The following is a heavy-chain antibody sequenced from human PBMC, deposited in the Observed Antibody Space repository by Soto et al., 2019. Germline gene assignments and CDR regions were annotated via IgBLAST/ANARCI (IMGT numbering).Heavy chain of an antibody. V-gene: IGHV3-21*01. CDR1: TFNSYS. J-gene: IGHJ5*02. CDR2: IRSGSAYI. CDR3: TRDEGGSYANWFSP. Sequence: EVQLVESGGGLVKPGGSLRLSCTFTFNSYSLNWVRQAPGKGLEWVSSIRSGSAYIKYADSVKGRFTISRDNAKYLLYLQMRSLRVDDSAVYYCTRDEGGSYANWFSPWGQGTLVTVSS. D-gene: IGHD1-26*01.